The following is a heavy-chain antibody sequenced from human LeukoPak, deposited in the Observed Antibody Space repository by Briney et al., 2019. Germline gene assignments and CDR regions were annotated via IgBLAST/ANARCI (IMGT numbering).Heavy chain of an antibody. Sequence: PGGSLRLSCAASGFTFSSYGMHWVRQAPGKGLEWVTVISYDGSNKYYADSVKGRFTISRDNSKNTLYLQMNSLRAEDTAVYYCARLPTPTGSYYTPYYFDYWGQGTLLTVSS. J-gene: IGHJ4*02. CDR2: ISYDGSNK. D-gene: IGHD3-10*01. CDR3: ARLPTPTGSYYTPYYFDY. V-gene: IGHV3-30*03. CDR1: GFTFSSYG.